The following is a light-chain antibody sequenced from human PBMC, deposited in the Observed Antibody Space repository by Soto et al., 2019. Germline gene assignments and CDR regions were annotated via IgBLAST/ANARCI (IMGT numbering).Light chain of an antibody. Sequence: QSVLTQPPSVSAAPGQKVTISCSGSSSNIGNNYVSWYQQLPGTAPKLLIYDNNKRPSGIPDRFSGSKSGTSASLAITGLQAEDEADYYCQSYDSSLSGVVFGGGTKLTVL. J-gene: IGLJ2*01. CDR1: SSNIGNNY. CDR3: QSYDSSLSGVV. V-gene: IGLV1-51*01. CDR2: DNN.